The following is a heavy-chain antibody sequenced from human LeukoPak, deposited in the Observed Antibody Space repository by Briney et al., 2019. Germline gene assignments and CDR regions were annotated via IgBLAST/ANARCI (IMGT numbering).Heavy chain of an antibody. CDR2: ISSSGSTI. CDR1: GFTFSSYE. V-gene: IGHV3-48*03. J-gene: IGHJ6*02. D-gene: IGHD6-19*01. CDR3: ARAWYSSGWKTWIYYYYGMDV. Sequence: GGSLRLPCAASGFTFSSYEMNWVRQAPGKGLEWVSYISSSGSTIYYADSVKGRFTISRDNAKNSLYLQMNSLRAEDTAVYYCARAWYSSGWKTWIYYYYGMDVWGQGTTVTVS.